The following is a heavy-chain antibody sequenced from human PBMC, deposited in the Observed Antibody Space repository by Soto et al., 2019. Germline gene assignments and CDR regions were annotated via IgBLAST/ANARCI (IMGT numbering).Heavy chain of an antibody. CDR3: ARDNGAYYYDSSGYYGPEAGTGSFDY. CDR2: ISSSSSTI. J-gene: IGHJ4*02. V-gene: IGHV3-48*02. D-gene: IGHD3-22*01. Sequence: GGSLRLSCAASGFTFSSYSMNWVRQAPGKGLEWVSYISSSSSTIYYADSVKGRFTISRDNAKNSLYLQMNSLRDEDTAVYYCARDNGAYYYDSSGYYGPEAGTGSFDYWGQGTLVTVSS. CDR1: GFTFSSYS.